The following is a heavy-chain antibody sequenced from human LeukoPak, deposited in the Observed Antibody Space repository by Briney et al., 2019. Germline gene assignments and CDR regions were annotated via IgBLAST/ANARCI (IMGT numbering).Heavy chain of an antibody. Sequence: SETLSLTCTVSGGSISSYYWSWIRQPPGKGLEWIGYIYYSGSTNYNPSLKSRVTISVDTSKNQFSLELSSVTAADTAVYYCARLGVRSSSGNWFDPWGQGTLVTVSS. D-gene: IGHD6-6*01. CDR2: IYYSGST. V-gene: IGHV4-59*08. CDR3: ARLGVRSSSGNWFDP. J-gene: IGHJ5*02. CDR1: GGSISSYY.